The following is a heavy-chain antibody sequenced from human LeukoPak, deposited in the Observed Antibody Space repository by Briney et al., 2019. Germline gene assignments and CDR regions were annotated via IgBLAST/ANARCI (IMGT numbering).Heavy chain of an antibody. V-gene: IGHV1-69*05. CDR1: GGTFSSYA. CDR2: IIPIFGTA. Sequence: GASVKVSCKASGGTFSSYAISWVRQAPGQGLEWMGGIIPIFGTANYAQKFQGRVTITTDESTSTAYMELSSLRSEDTAVYYCARGAPLRYFGWLLTYWGQGTLVTVSS. J-gene: IGHJ4*02. CDR3: ARGAPLRYFGWLLTY. D-gene: IGHD3-9*01.